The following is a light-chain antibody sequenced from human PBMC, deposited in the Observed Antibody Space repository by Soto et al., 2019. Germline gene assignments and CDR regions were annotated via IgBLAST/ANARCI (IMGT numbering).Light chain of an antibody. V-gene: IGKV1-39*01. CDR2: ATS. J-gene: IGKJ1*01. CDR3: QQTYSGPRT. CDR1: QSISTS. Sequence: DIQMTQSPASLSASVGDRVTITCRASQSISTSLNWYQQKPGRAPNLLIYATSSLQSGVPSRFGGSGFGTDFTLTISSLQPEDFATYYCQQTYSGPRTFGQGTKVDIK.